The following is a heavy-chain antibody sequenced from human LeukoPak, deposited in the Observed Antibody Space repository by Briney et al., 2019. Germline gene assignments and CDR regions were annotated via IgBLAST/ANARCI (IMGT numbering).Heavy chain of an antibody. CDR2: IYYSGST. D-gene: IGHD2-8*01. J-gene: IGHJ3*02. CDR1: GGSISSSSYY. CDR3: ARPQTPSVSPGAFDI. V-gene: IGHV4-39*07. Sequence: SETLSLTCTVSGGSISSSSYYWGWIRQPPGKGLEWIGSIYYSGSTNYNPSLKSRVTISVDTSKNQFSLKLSSVTAADTAVYYCARPQTPSVSPGAFDIWDQGTMVTVSS.